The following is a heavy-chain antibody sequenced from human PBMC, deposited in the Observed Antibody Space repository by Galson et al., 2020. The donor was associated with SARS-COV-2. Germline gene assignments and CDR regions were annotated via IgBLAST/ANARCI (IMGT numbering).Heavy chain of an antibody. Sequence: TGGSLRLSCAASGFTFSIYAMHWVRQAPGVGLEWVAVISPDGITKYLADSVKGRFTVSRDNSKNTLFLQMNNVRPDDTAVYYCAKASQTVAGPGTLLDDWGQGTLVAVSS. CDR1: GFTFSIYA. D-gene: IGHD6-13*01. CDR2: ISPDGITK. V-gene: IGHV3-30*18. J-gene: IGHJ4*02. CDR3: AKASQTVAGPGTLLDD.